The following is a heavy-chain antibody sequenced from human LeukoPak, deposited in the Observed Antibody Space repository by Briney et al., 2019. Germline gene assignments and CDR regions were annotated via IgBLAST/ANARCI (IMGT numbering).Heavy chain of an antibody. V-gene: IGHV3-11*01. J-gene: IGHJ3*02. CDR3: ARRDARWLQVDAFDI. Sequence: GGSLRLSCAASGFTLSDYYMRWIRQAPGEGLGWVSYICSGGSTFYDAASVRGRVTISRDNAKNPPYLEMNSLRAEDPAVYYCARRDARWLQVDAFDIWGQGTMVTVSS. D-gene: IGHD5-24*01. CDR2: ICSGGSTF. CDR1: GFTLSDYY.